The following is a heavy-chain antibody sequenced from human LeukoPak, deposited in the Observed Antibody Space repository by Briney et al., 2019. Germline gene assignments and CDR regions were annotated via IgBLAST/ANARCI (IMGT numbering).Heavy chain of an antibody. V-gene: IGHV1-18*01. CDR3: ARAPAGPPPIVVVRTDQEEYFQH. D-gene: IGHD3-22*01. Sequence: ASVKVSCKASGYTFISYGISWVRQAPGQGLEWMGWISAYNGNTNYAQKLQGRVTMTTDTSTSTAYMELRSLRSDDTAVYYCARAPAGPPPIVVVRTDQEEYFQHWGQGTLVTVSS. CDR1: GYTFISYG. CDR2: ISAYNGNT. J-gene: IGHJ1*01.